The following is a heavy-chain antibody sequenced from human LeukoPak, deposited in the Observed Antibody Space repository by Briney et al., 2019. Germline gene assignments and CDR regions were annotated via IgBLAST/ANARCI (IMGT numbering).Heavy chain of an antibody. V-gene: IGHV1-24*01. D-gene: IGHD3-22*01. J-gene: IGHJ4*02. CDR1: GYTLTELS. CDR2: FDPEDGET. CDR3: ATRIAYYDSSGYSLRY. Sequence: ASVKVSCKVSGYTLTELSMHWVRQAPGKGLEWMGGFDPEDGETIHAQKFQGRVTMTEDTSTDTAYMELSSLRSEDTAVYYCATRIAYYDSSGYSLRYWGQGTLVTVSS.